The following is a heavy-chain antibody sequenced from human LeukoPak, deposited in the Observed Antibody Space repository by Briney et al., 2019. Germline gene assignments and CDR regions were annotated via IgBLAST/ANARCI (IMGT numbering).Heavy chain of an antibody. V-gene: IGHV5-51*01. D-gene: IGHD3-10*01. CDR2: IYPGDSST. Sequence: GESLKISCKGSGYSFTSYWIGWVRQMPGKGLEWMGIIYPGDSSTRYSPSLQSQVTISADKSISTAYLQWSSLEASDTAMYYCARRQTGAGESQYNWFDPWGQGTLVTVSS. J-gene: IGHJ5*02. CDR1: GYSFTSYW. CDR3: ARRQTGAGESQYNWFDP.